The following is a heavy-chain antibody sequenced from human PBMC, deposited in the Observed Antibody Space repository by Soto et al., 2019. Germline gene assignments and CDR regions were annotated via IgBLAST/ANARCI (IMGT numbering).Heavy chain of an antibody. Sequence: SETLCITCTFSVGYIGGRNYFWGWIRQRPGTGLEWLGTIYSSGSSYYNPSLKSRITMSLDTSKNQFSLNVASVAAAHTAVYYCARSRITILDGMDVWGQGTTVTVSS. V-gene: IGHV4-39*01. D-gene: IGHD3-9*01. CDR3: ARSRITILDGMDV. J-gene: IGHJ6*01. CDR1: VGYIGGRNYF. CDR2: IYSSGSS.